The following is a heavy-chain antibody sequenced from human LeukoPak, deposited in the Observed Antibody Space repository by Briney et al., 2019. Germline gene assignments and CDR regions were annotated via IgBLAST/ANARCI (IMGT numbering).Heavy chain of an antibody. CDR1: GFTFSSYS. D-gene: IGHD6-19*01. J-gene: IGHJ4*02. CDR3: ARGRTHELHSGWHKTIFDY. Sequence: GGSLRLSCAASGFTFSSYSMNWVRQAPGKGLEWVSSISSSSSYIYYADSVKGRFTISRDNAKNSLYLQMNSLRAEDTAVYYCARGRTHELHSGWHKTIFDYWGQGTLVTVSS. CDR2: ISSSSSYI. V-gene: IGHV3-21*01.